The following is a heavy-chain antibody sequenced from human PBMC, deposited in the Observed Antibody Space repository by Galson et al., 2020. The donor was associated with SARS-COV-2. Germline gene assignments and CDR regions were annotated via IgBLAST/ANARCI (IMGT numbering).Heavy chain of an antibody. CDR2: MNPNSGNT. D-gene: IGHD5-12*01. Sequence: ASVKVSCKASGYTFTSYDINWVRQATGQGLEWMGWMNPNSGNTGYAQKFQGRVTMTRNTSISTAYMELSSLRSEDTAVYYCARRGYSGYDYDYWGQGTLFTVSS. V-gene: IGHV1-8*01. CDR3: ARRGYSGYDYDY. J-gene: IGHJ4*02. CDR1: GYTFTSYD.